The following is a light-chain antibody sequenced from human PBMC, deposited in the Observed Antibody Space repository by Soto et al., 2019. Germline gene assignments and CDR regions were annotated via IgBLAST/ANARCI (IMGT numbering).Light chain of an antibody. CDR1: QSIGSY. V-gene: IGKV1-39*01. CDR2: GGS. Sequence: DIQMTQSPSSLSSSLGDRVTITXXASQSIGSYLNWYQQKPGKAPNXXXHGGSILQSGVPPRFSGGGGGTDFTLTISSLQNEDFASYYGQQIYTIPLTFGGGTKVDIK. J-gene: IGKJ4*01. CDR3: QQIYTIPLT.